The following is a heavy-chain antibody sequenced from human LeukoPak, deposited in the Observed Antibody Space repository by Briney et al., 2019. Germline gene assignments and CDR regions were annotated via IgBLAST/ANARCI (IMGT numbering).Heavy chain of an antibody. J-gene: IGHJ4*02. Sequence: PGGSLRLSCAASGFTFSSAGMTWVRQAPGKGLEWVSAISGSGGSTYYADSVKGRFTISRDNSKNTLFLQMNSLTAEDTAIYYCAKGGYVPGWGQGTLVTVSS. D-gene: IGHD3-16*01. V-gene: IGHV3-23*01. CDR2: ISGSGGST. CDR1: GFTFSSAG. CDR3: AKGGYVPG.